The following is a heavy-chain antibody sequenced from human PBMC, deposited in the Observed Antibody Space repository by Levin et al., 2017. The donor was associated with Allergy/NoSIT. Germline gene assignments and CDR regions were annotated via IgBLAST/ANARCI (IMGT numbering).Heavy chain of an antibody. CDR1: GGSISSSNW. J-gene: IGHJ5*02. Sequence: SETLSLTCAVSGGSISSSNWWSWVRQPPGKGLEWIGEIYHSGSTNYNPSLKSRVTISVDKSKNQFSLKLSSVTAADTAVYYCAAVYVKIAVAGNNWFDPWGQGTLVTVSS. D-gene: IGHD6-19*01. CDR3: AAVYVKIAVAGNNWFDP. V-gene: IGHV4-4*02. CDR2: IYHSGST.